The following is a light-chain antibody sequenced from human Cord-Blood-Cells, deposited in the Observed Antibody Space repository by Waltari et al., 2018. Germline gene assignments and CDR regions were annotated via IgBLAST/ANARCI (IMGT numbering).Light chain of an antibody. CDR1: TSDVGRYNL. J-gene: IGLJ2*01. CDR2: EGS. V-gene: IGLV2-23*01. Sequence: QPALTQPASVSGSPGQSITTSCTGTTSDVGRYNLVSWYQQHPGKAPKLMIYEGSKRPSGVSNRFSGSKSGNTASLTISGLQAEDEADYYCCSYAGSSTVVFGGGTKLTVL. CDR3: CSYAGSSTVV.